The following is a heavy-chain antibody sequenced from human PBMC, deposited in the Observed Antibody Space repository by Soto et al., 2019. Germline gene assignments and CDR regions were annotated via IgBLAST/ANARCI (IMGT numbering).Heavy chain of an antibody. V-gene: IGHV3-23*01. Sequence: PGGSLRLSCAASGFTFSSYAMSWVRQAPGKGLEWVSAISGSGGSTDSVDSVKGRFTISRDNSRNTLNLQMNSLRAEDTAVYYCAKNGDFWSWGMDVWGLGTTVTVSS. CDR3: AKNGDFWSWGMDV. D-gene: IGHD3-3*01. J-gene: IGHJ6*02. CDR1: GFTFSSYA. CDR2: ISGSGGST.